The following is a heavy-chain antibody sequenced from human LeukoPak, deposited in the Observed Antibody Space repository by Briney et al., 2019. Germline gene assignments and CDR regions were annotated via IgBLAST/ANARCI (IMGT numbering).Heavy chain of an antibody. CDR1: GFTFSNAW. J-gene: IGHJ4*02. Sequence: GGSLRLSCEASGFTFSNAWMSWVRQAPGKGLEWVGRIKSKIDGGTTDYAAPVKGRFTMSRDDSKSTLYLQMNSLRAEDTAVYYCARDPTGPNYYDDRFDYWGQGTLVTVSS. CDR2: IKSKIDGGTT. D-gene: IGHD3-22*01. CDR3: ARDPTGPNYYDDRFDY. V-gene: IGHV3-15*01.